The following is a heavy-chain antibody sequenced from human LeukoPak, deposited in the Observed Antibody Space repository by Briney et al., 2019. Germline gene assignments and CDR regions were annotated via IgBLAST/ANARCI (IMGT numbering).Heavy chain of an antibody. D-gene: IGHD6-19*01. CDR3: AKGRVVAGSKSLTYHWFDP. J-gene: IGHJ5*02. V-gene: IGHV1-2*02. CDR1: GYTFTGYY. CDR2: INPNSGGT. Sequence: ASVKVSCKASGYTFTGYYMHWVRQAPGQGLEWMGWINPNSGGTNYAQKFQGRVTMTRDTSISTAYTELSRLRSDDTAVYYCAKGRVVAGSKSLTYHWFDPWGQGTLVTVSS.